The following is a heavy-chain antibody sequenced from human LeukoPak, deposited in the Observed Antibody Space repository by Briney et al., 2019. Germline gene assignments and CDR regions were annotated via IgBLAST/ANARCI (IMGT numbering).Heavy chain of an antibody. J-gene: IGHJ3*02. CDR3: ARSWGGRRYSSGWQLQAFDI. CDR1: GGSFSGYY. Sequence: PSETLSLTCAVYGGSFSGYYWSWIRQPPGKGLEWIGEINHSGSTNYNPSLKSRVTISVDTSKNQFSLKLSSVTAADTAVYYCARSWGGRRYSSGWQLQAFDIWGQGTMVTVSS. V-gene: IGHV4-34*01. CDR2: INHSGST. D-gene: IGHD6-19*01.